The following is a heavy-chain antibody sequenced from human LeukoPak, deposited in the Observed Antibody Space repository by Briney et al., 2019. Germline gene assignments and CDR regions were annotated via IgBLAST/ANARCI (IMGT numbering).Heavy chain of an antibody. CDR2: ISPTSGSA. D-gene: IGHD6-6*01. J-gene: IGHJ4*02. CDR1: GYTFTNYY. CDR3: LKEVAVGSSSAFDY. Sequence: ASVKVSCKASGYTFTNYYMHWVRQAPGQGLEWMGIISPTSGSASYAQKFQGRVTMTRDTSTSTVYMELSSLRSEDTAVHYCLKEVAVGSSSAFDYWGQGTLVTVSS. V-gene: IGHV1-46*01.